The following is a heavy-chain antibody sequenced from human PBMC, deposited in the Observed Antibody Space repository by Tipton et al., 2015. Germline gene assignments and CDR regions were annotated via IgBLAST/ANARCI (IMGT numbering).Heavy chain of an antibody. V-gene: IGHV3-11*06. CDR1: GFTFSDYY. D-gene: IGHD3-10*01. Sequence: GSLRLSCAASGFTFSDYYMSWIRQAPGKGLEWVSYISSSSDYTNYADSVRGRFTISRDNAKNSLYLQMSSLRAEDTAVYYCARLRQTYGSDSNNWFDPWGQGTLVTVSS. J-gene: IGHJ5*02. CDR2: ISSSSDYT. CDR3: ARLRQTYGSDSNNWFDP.